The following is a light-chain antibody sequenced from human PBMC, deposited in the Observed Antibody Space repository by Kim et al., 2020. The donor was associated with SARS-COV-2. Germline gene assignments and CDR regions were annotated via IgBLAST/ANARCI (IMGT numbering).Light chain of an antibody. CDR2: GAS. Sequence: TLSLSPGERATLSCRASQSVSSSYLAWYQQKPGQAPRLLIYGASSRATGIPDRFSGSGSGTDFTLTISRLEPEDFAVYYCQHLRTFGQGTKVDIK. CDR3: QHLRT. CDR1: QSVSSSY. J-gene: IGKJ1*01. V-gene: IGKV3-20*01.